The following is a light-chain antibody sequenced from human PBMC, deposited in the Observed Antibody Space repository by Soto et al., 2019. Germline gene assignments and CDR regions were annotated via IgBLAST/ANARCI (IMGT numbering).Light chain of an antibody. CDR1: SSDVGGYNY. V-gene: IGLV2-14*03. CDR3: CSYTSSSTPWV. Sequence: QSALTQPASVSGSPGQSITISCTGTSSDVGGYNYVSWYQQHPGEAPKLMIYDVSDRPSGVSNRFSASKSGNTASLTTSGLQPEDEADYFCCSYTSSSTPWVFGTGTKVTVL. CDR2: DVS. J-gene: IGLJ1*01.